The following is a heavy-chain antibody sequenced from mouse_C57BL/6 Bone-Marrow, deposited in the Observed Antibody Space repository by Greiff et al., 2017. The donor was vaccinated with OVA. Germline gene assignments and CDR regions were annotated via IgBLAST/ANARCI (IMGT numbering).Heavy chain of an antibody. D-gene: IGHD3-2*02. CDR1: GYAFSSSW. V-gene: IGHV1-82*01. Sequence: VQLQQPGPELVKPGASVKISCKASGYAFSSSWMNWVKQRPGKGLEWIGRIYPGDGDTNYNGKFKGKATLTADKSSSTAYMQLSSLTSEDSAVYFCAYSSGYVPWYFDVWGTGTTVTVSS. CDR3: AYSSGYVPWYFDV. CDR2: IYPGDGDT. J-gene: IGHJ1*03.